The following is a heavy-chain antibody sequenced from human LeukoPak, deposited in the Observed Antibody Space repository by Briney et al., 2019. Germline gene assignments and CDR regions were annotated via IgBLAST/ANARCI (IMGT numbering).Heavy chain of an antibody. CDR1: GGSISSYY. V-gene: IGHV4-59*01. CDR2: IYYSGST. Sequence: PSETLSLTCTVSGGSISSYYWSWIRQPPGKGLEWIGYIYYSGSTNYNPSLKSRVTISVDTSKNQFSLKLSSVTAADTAVYYCARSGYSGFLDYWGQGTLVTVT. D-gene: IGHD5-12*01. J-gene: IGHJ4*02. CDR3: ARSGYSGFLDY.